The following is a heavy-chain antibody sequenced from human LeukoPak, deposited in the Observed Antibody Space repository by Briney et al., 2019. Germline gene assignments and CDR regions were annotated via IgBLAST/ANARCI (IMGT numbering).Heavy chain of an antibody. D-gene: IGHD2-21*02. V-gene: IGHV3-23*01. CDR1: GFTFSISA. CDR3: AKLSDCGGDCYGSVFYY. Sequence: GGSLRLSCAASGFTFSISAMTWVRQAPGKGLEWVSVITGSGGSTYYADSVKGRFTISRDNSKNTLYLQMNSLRAEDAAVYYCAKLSDCGGDCYGSVFYYWGQGTLVTVSS. CDR2: ITGSGGST. J-gene: IGHJ4*02.